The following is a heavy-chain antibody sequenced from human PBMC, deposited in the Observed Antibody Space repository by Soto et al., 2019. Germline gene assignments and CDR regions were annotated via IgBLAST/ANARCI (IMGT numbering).Heavy chain of an antibody. CDR2: IKQDGSEK. D-gene: IGHD5-12*01. Sequence: EVQLVESGGGLVQPGGSLRLSCAASGFTFSSYWMSWVRQAPGKGLEWVANIKQDGSEKYYVDSVKGRFTISRDNAKNSLYLQMNSLRAEDTAVYYCARDIVATITMAGFGYWGQGTLVTVSS. V-gene: IGHV3-7*01. J-gene: IGHJ4*02. CDR1: GFTFSSYW. CDR3: ARDIVATITMAGFGY.